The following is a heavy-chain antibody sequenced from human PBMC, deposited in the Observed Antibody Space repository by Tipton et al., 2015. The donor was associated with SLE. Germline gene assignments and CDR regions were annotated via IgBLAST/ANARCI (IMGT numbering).Heavy chain of an antibody. CDR3: ARVREDHNYDFDD. V-gene: IGHV4-59*13. D-gene: IGHD5-24*01. CDR1: GGSISNYY. CDR2: VYYSGTT. Sequence: TLSLTCTVSGGSISNYYWNWIRQPPGKGLEWIGYVYYSGTTNYNPSLKSRVSISVDTPKNQFSLKLRSVTAADTAVYFCARVREDHNYDFDDWGQGTLVTVSS. J-gene: IGHJ4*02.